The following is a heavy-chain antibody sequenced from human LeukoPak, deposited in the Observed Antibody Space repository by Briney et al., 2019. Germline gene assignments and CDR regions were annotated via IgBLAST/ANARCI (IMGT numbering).Heavy chain of an antibody. Sequence: SETLSLTCTVSGGSLNNYYWSWVRQPPGEGLEWIGYKYTTGSSNYSPSLMGRVTISEDMAQYQISLRLTSVTAADTAVYYCARTRPPAGPQYYYGMDVWSQGTPVTVSS. CDR3: ARTRPPAGPQYYYGMDV. CDR1: GGSLNNYY. D-gene: IGHD2-2*01. J-gene: IGHJ6*02. CDR2: KYTTGSS. V-gene: IGHV4-4*09.